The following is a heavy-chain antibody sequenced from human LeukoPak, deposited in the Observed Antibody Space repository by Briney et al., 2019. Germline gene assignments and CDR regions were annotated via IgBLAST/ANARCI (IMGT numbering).Heavy chain of an antibody. J-gene: IGHJ6*03. CDR2: IIPIFGTA. CDR3: ARVVVVPAAPYYYYYMDV. V-gene: IGHV1-69*05. Sequence: SVKVSCKASGGTFSSYAISWVRQAPGQGLEWMGGIIPIFGTANYAQKFQGRVTITTDESTSTAYMELSSLRSDDTAVYYCARVVVVPAAPYYYYYMDVWGKGSTVTVSS. CDR1: GGTFSSYA. D-gene: IGHD2-2*01.